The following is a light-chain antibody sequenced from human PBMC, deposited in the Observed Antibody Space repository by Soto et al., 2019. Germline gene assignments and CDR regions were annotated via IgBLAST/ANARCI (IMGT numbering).Light chain of an antibody. V-gene: IGKV3-11*01. CDR3: QQRNVWPPIT. CDR1: QSVSIH. CDR2: DTS. J-gene: IGKJ5*01. Sequence: ETVMTQSPGTLSVSLGERATLSCRASQSVSIHLAWYQQKPGQAPRLLIYDTSNRATGIPARFSGSGSGTDFTLTISSLEPEDFAVYYCQQRNVWPPITFGQGTRLEIK.